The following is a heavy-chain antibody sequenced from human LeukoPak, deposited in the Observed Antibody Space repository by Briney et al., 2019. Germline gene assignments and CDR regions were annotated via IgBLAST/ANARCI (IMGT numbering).Heavy chain of an antibody. D-gene: IGHD2-2*01. Sequence: GYNFGIFGISWVRQAPGQGLEWMGWISANNGNTKYAQSLQGRVTMTTDTSTSTAYMELRSLRSDDTAVYYCARVGVVVPSAWFDPWGQGTLVTVSS. V-gene: IGHV1-18*01. J-gene: IGHJ5*02. CDR3: ARVGVVVPSAWFDP. CDR1: GYNFGIFG. CDR2: ISANNGNT.